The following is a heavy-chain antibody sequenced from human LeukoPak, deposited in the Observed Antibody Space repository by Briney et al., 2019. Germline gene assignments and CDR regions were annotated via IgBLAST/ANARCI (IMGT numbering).Heavy chain of an antibody. D-gene: IGHD3-16*01. Sequence: PAGSLSLSCAGSGFNFGIYSMDWVRQAPGKGLEWVAYVSAGSTGIFYAASVKGRFSISRDNAQKSVYVQMNSLRAEGMAIYYCGREKGGFGFVLWGRGTLVTVSS. V-gene: IGHV3-48*04. CDR1: GFNFGIYS. J-gene: IGHJ2*01. CDR2: VSAGSTGI. CDR3: GREKGGFGFVL.